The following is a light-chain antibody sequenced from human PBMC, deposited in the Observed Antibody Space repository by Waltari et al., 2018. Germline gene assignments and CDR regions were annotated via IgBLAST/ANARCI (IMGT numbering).Light chain of an antibody. Sequence: EIVMTQSPATLSVSPGERVTLSCRASQSAGSNLAWYQQRPGQAPRLLIYGASTRATGIPARFSGSGSGTEFTLTISGLQSEDFAVYYCQHYDKRPPLTFGGGTKVEIK. CDR1: QSAGSN. CDR2: GAS. CDR3: QHYDKRPPLT. V-gene: IGKV3-15*01. J-gene: IGKJ4*01.